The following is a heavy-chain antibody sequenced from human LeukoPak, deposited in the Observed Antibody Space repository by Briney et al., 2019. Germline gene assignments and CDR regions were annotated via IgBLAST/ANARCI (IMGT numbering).Heavy chain of an antibody. CDR1: GGSISSGSYY. Sequence: SETLSLTCTVSGGSISSGSYYWSWIRQPAGKGLEWIGRIYTSGSTNYNPSLKSRVTISVDTSKNQLSLKLSSVTAADTAVYYCARGAGAFDIWGQGTMVTVSS. V-gene: IGHV4-61*02. J-gene: IGHJ3*02. CDR2: IYTSGST. CDR3: ARGAGAFDI.